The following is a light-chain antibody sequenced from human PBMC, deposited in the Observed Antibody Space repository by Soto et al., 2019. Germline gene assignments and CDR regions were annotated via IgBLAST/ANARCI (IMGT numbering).Light chain of an antibody. Sequence: IVLTQSPAILSLSPGERATLSCRASQSVSSYLAWYQQKPGQAPRLLIYDASNRATGIPARFSGSGPGTDFTLTISSLEPEDFAVYYCQQRSNWPLTFGGGTKWIS. CDR1: QSVSSY. CDR2: DAS. J-gene: IGKJ4*01. V-gene: IGKV3D-11*02. CDR3: QQRSNWPLT.